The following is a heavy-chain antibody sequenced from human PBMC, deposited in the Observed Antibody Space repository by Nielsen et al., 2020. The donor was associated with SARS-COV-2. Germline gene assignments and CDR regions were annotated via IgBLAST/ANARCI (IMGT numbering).Heavy chain of an antibody. CDR2: ISVNGGVT. V-gene: IGHV3-23*01. D-gene: IGHD4-17*01. Sequence: GGSLRLSCAASGFTFSSYAMSWVRQAPGKGLEWVSGISVNGGVTYYADSVKGRFTISRDNSKNTLYLQMNSLRAEDTAVYYCARDVDYGDYGYFDYWGQGTLVTVSS. J-gene: IGHJ4*02. CDR3: ARDVDYGDYGYFDY. CDR1: GFTFSSYA.